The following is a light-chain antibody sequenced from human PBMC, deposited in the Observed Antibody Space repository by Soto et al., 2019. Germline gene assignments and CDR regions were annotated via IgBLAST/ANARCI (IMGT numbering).Light chain of an antibody. CDR1: QSVGRL. J-gene: IGKJ5*01. CDR3: QQRSNWPIT. Sequence: EIVLTQSPANLSLSPGEVATLSCRASQSVGRLLAWHQQKPGQAPRHVIYDASNRATGIPARFSGSGSGTDFTLTISSLQPEDFAVYYCQQRSNWPITFGQGTRLEIK. V-gene: IGKV3-11*01. CDR2: DAS.